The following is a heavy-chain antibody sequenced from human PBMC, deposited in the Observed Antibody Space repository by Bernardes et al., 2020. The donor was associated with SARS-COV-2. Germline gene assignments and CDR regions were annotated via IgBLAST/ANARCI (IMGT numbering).Heavy chain of an antibody. J-gene: IGHJ6*02. V-gene: IGHV3-11*01. Sequence: GGSLRLSCAASGFTFSDYYMSWIRQAPGKGLEWVSYISSSGSSIYYADSVKGRFTISRDNAKNSLYLQMNSLRAEDTAVYYCARDPYDSSGYYYSPYYYYGMDVWGQATTVTVSS. CDR3: ARDPYDSSGYYYSPYYYYGMDV. CDR1: GFTFSDYY. D-gene: IGHD3-22*01. CDR2: ISSSGSSI.